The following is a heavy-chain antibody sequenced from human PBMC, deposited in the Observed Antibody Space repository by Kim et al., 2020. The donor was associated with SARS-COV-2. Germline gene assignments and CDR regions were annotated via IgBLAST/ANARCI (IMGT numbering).Heavy chain of an antibody. CDR2: INHSGST. Sequence: SETLSLTCAVYGGSFSGYYWSWIRQPPGKGLEWIGEINHSGSTNYNPSLKSRVTISVDTSKNQFSLKLSSVTAADTAVYYCARGRPWGRRSGSHDYWGQGTLVTVSS. J-gene: IGHJ4*02. CDR1: GGSFSGYY. D-gene: IGHD1-26*01. V-gene: IGHV4-34*01. CDR3: ARGRPWGRRSGSHDY.